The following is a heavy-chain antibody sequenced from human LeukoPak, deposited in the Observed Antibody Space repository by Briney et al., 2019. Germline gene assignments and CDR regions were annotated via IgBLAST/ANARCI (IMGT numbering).Heavy chain of an antibody. V-gene: IGHV1-2*02. J-gene: IGHJ4*02. D-gene: IGHD2-15*01. CDR1: GYTFTSYG. CDR2: INPNSGGT. CDR3: ARVEDIVVVVATTEYYFDY. Sequence: GASVKVSCKASGYTFTSYGISWVRQAPGQGLEWMGWINPNSGGTNYAQKFQGRVTMTRDTSISTAYMELSRLRSDDTAVYYCARVEDIVVVVATTEYYFDYWGQGTLVTVSS.